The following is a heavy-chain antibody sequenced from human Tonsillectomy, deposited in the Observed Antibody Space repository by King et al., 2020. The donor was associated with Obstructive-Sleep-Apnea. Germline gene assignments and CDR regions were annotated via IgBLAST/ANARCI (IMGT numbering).Heavy chain of an antibody. J-gene: IGHJ4*02. CDR3: ARERGNYESSGYPYVDY. CDR1: GGSISIYY. D-gene: IGHD3-22*01. CDR2: ISYSGST. V-gene: IGHV4-59*01. Sequence: QLQESGPGLVKPSETLSLTCTVSGGSISIYYWSWIRQPPGKGLEWIGYISYSGSTNYNPSLKSRVTISVDTSKNQFSLKLSSVTAADTAVYYCARERGNYESSGYPYVDYWGQGTLVTVSS.